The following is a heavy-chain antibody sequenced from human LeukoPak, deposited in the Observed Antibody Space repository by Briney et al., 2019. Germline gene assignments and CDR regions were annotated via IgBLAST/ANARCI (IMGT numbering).Heavy chain of an antibody. CDR2: INHNGNVN. V-gene: IGHV3-7*01. Sequence: GGSLRLSCAASGFTFSSYWMNWARQAPGKGLEWVASINHNGNVNYYVDSVKGRFTISRDNAKNSLYLQMNSLRAEDTAVYYCARTYGGKCDYWGQGTLVTVSS. CDR3: ARTYGGKCDY. D-gene: IGHD4-23*01. J-gene: IGHJ4*02. CDR1: GFTFSSYW.